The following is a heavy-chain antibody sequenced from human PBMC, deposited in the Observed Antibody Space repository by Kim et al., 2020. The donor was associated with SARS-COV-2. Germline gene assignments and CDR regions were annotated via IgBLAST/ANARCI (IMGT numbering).Heavy chain of an antibody. CDR2: IVVGSGNT. CDR1: GFTFTSSA. V-gene: IGHV1-58*01. CDR3: AAEDRAGYCSSTSCYYYYGMDV. D-gene: IGHD2-2*01. Sequence: SVKVSCKASGFTFTSSAVQWVRQARGQRLEWIGWIVVGSGNTNYAQKFQERVTITRDMSTSTAYMELSSLRSEDTAVYYCAAEDRAGYCSSTSCYYYYGMDVWGQGTTVTVSS. J-gene: IGHJ6*02.